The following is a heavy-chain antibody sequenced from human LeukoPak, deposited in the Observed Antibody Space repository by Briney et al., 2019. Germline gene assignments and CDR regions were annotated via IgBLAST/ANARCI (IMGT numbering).Heavy chain of an antibody. CDR2: ISAYNGNT. CDR1: GYTFINYG. CDR3: ARDPNSSGYYWTTAAFDI. Sequence: ASVKVSCKASGYTFINYGITWVRQAPGQGLEWMGWISAYNGNTNYAQNLQSRVAMTTDTSTSTAYMELRSLRSDDTAVYYCARDPNSSGYYWTTAAFDIWGQGTMVTISS. D-gene: IGHD3-22*01. J-gene: IGHJ3*02. V-gene: IGHV1-18*01.